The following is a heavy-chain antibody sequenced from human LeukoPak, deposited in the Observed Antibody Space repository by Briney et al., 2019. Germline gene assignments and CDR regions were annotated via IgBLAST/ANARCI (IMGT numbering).Heavy chain of an antibody. CDR1: GFTFSSYS. CDR2: IKQDGSEK. CDR3: ARVETNHYYDSSGYLGY. D-gene: IGHD3-22*01. V-gene: IGHV3-7*01. Sequence: GGSLRLSCAASGFTFSSYSMNWVRQAPGKGLEWVANIKQDGSEKYYVDSVKGRFTISRDNAKNSLYLQMNSLRAEDTAVYYCARVETNHYYDSSGYLGYWGQGTLVTVSS. J-gene: IGHJ4*02.